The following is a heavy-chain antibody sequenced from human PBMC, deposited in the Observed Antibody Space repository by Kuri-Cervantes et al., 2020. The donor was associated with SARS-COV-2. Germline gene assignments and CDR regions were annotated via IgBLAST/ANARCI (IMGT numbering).Heavy chain of an antibody. CDR3: ARDTHNWNSLNDY. CDR2: ISGSGGST. Sequence: ETLSLTCAASGFTFSSYAMSWVRQAPGKGLEWVSAISGSGGSTYYADSVKGRFTISRDNSKNTLYLQMNSLRAEDTAVYYCARDTHNWNSLNDYWGQGTLVTVSS. V-gene: IGHV3-23*01. CDR1: GFTFSSYA. J-gene: IGHJ4*02. D-gene: IGHD1-7*01.